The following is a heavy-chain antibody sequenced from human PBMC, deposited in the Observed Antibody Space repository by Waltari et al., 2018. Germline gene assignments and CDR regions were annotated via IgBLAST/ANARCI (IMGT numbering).Heavy chain of an antibody. Sequence: QVQLVQSGAEVKKPGASVKVSCKASGYTFTGYYMHLVRQAPGQGLEWMGWISPNSGGTNYAEKVQGRVTMTRETSISTAYMERGRLRSDDTAVYYCAEIPPPGRAPPYWGQGTLVTVSS. CDR1: GYTFTGYY. J-gene: IGHJ4*02. V-gene: IGHV1-2*02. CDR2: ISPNSGGT. CDR3: AEIPPPGRAPPY.